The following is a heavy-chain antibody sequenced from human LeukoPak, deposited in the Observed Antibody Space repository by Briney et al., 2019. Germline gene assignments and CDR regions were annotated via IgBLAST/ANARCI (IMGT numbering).Heavy chain of an antibody. J-gene: IGHJ6*02. Sequence: SETLSLTCTVSGGSISSSGYYWSWIRQHPGQGLEWIGYIFYSGSTNYNPSLKRRLSISVDTDENQFSPRLRSVTAADTAVYYCARGVGYCSGGTCYSYYYGMDVWGQGTTVTVSS. CDR2: IFYSGST. V-gene: IGHV4-31*03. D-gene: IGHD2-15*01. CDR3: ARGVGYCSGGTCYSYYYGMDV. CDR1: GGSISSSGYY.